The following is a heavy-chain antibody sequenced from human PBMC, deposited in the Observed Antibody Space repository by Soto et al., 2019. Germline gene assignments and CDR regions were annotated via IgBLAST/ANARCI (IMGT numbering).Heavy chain of an antibody. CDR1: GFSLSSSGVG. Sequence: QITLKESGPTLVKPTQTLTLTCTFSGFSLSSSGVGVGWIRQPPGKALEWLTFIYWDDDKRYSPSLKSRLTITKNSPKDQVVLTLTNMEPVDPPPSNCARPMVAGITYCFDSRGQGTLLTVSS. J-gene: IGHJ4*02. D-gene: IGHD2-21*01. CDR3: ARPMVAGITYCFDS. CDR2: IYWDDDK. V-gene: IGHV2-5*02.